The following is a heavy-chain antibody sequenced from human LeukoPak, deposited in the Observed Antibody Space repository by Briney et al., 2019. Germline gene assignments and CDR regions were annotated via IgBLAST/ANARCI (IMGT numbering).Heavy chain of an antibody. CDR2: ISTSSSYI. CDR1: GFTFSSYT. CDR3: ARGNWFDP. J-gene: IGHJ5*02. V-gene: IGHV3-21*01. Sequence: GGSLRLSCAASGFTFSSYTMNWVRQAPGKGLEWVSFISTSSSYIYYADSVKGRFTISRDNAKNSLYLQMNSLRAEDTAVYYCARGNWFDPWGQGTLVTVSS.